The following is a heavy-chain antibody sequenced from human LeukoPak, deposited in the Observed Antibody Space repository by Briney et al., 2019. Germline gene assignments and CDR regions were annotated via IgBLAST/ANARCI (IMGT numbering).Heavy chain of an antibody. V-gene: IGHV3-48*01. D-gene: IGHD3-22*01. J-gene: IGHJ4*02. Sequence: GGSLRLSCAASGFTFSSYSMNWVRQAPGKGLEWVSYISSSSSTIYYADSVKGRFTISRDNAKNSLYLQMNSLRAGDTAVYYCARDRPWFYDSSGPFDYWGQGTLVTVSS. CDR3: ARDRPWFYDSSGPFDY. CDR2: ISSSSSTI. CDR1: GFTFSSYS.